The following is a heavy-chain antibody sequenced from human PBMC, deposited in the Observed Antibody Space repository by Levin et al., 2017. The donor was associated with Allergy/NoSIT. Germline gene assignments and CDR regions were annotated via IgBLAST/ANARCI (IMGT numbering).Heavy chain of an antibody. V-gene: IGHV3-23*01. J-gene: IGHJ3*02. CDR3: AWQWLVLGAFDI. CDR2: ISGSGGST. D-gene: IGHD6-19*01. CDR1: GFTFSSYA. Sequence: GESLKISCAASGFTFSSYAMSWVRQAPGKGLEWVSAISGSGGSTYYADSVKGRFTISRDNSKNTLYLQMNSLRAEDTAVYYCAWQWLVLGAFDIWGQGTMVTVSS.